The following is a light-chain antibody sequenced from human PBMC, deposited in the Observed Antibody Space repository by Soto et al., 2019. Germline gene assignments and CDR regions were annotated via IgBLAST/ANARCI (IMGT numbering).Light chain of an antibody. V-gene: IGKV1-5*01. CDR2: DAS. CDR1: ESISSW. Sequence: DIQVAQSNTTQPASVGNRVKITCRASESISSWLAWYQQKPGKAPKLLIYDASSLESGVPSRFSGSGSGSEFTLTISGLQSEDFAIYYCQRYNNWPLTFGGRTKVDI. CDR3: QRYNNWPLT. J-gene: IGKJ4*01.